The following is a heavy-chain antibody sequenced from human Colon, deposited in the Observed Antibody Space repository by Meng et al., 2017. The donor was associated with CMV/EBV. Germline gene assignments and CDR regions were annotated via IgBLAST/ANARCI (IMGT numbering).Heavy chain of an antibody. CDR1: GYTFADYY. Sequence: ASVKVSCKASGYTFADYYIHWVRQAPGQGLEWMGWINPISGGTNYAQNFRGGVAMTRDTSISTAYMELSSLISDDTAVYYCAREEYCSSTSCYPIIDYWGQGTLVTVSS. J-gene: IGHJ4*02. CDR3: AREEYCSSTSCYPIIDY. V-gene: IGHV1-2*02. D-gene: IGHD2-2*01. CDR2: INPISGGT.